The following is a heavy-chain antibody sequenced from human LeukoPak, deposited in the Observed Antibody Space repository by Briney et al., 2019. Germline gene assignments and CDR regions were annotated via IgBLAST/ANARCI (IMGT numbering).Heavy chain of an antibody. J-gene: IGHJ4*02. CDR1: GGYISSYY. D-gene: IGHD3-16*01. Sequence: SETLSLTCSVSGGYISSYYWSWIRQPPGEGLEWVWYIFYSGSTNYNPSLKSRVPISVDTFENQVSLKLRSLTAPDTAVYYCARGAAYTRRVLDDGGQGTRLPVSS. CDR3: ARGAAYTRRVLDD. CDR2: IFYSGST. V-gene: IGHV4-59*01.